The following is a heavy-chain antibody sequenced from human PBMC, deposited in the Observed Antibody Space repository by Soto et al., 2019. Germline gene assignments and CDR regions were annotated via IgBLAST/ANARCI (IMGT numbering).Heavy chain of an antibody. D-gene: IGHD2-2*01. J-gene: IGHJ6*02. Sequence: KTSETLSLTCTVSGGSISSYYWSWIRQPPGKGLEWIGYIYYSGSTNYNPSLKSRVTISVDTSKNQFSLKLSSVTAADTAVYYCATGRDQGYYYYGMDVWGQGTTVTVSS. V-gene: IGHV4-59*01. CDR1: GGSISSYY. CDR3: ATGRDQGYYYYGMDV. CDR2: IYYSGST.